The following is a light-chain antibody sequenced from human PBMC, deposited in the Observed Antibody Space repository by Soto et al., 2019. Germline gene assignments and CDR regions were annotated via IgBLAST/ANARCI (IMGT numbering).Light chain of an antibody. CDR2: GAS. Sequence: EIVLTQSPGTLSLSPVERATLSCMASQSVSNNYLAWYQQKPGQAPRLLIYGASTRATGIPARFSGSGSGTDFTLTISRLEPEDFAVYYCQQYGSSLWTFGQGTKVDIK. CDR1: QSVSNNY. V-gene: IGKV3-20*01. CDR3: QQYGSSLWT. J-gene: IGKJ1*01.